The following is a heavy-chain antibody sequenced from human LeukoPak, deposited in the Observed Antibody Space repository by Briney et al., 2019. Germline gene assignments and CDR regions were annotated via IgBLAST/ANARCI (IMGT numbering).Heavy chain of an antibody. CDR2: IYSGGSP. CDR1: GFTVSSNY. D-gene: IGHD3-22*01. Sequence: GGSLRLSCAASGFTVSSNYMSWVRQAPGKGLEWVSVIYSGGSPDYADSAKGRFTISSDNSKNTLYLQMNSLRVEDTAVYYCARDGADNSGYYFGSLWGQGTMVTVSS. J-gene: IGHJ3*01. CDR3: ARDGADNSGYYFGSL. V-gene: IGHV3-53*01.